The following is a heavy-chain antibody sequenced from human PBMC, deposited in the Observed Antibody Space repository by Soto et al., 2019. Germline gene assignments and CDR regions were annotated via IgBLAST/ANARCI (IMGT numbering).Heavy chain of an antibody. D-gene: IGHD5-12*01. CDR3: AKGGGYSGYDHFDY. CDR2: ISYDGSNK. J-gene: IGHJ4*02. Sequence: QVQLVESGGGVVQPGRSLRLSCAASGFTFSSYGMHWVRQAPGKGLEWVAVISYDGSNKYYADSVKGRFTISRDNSKNTLYLQMNSLRAEDTAVYYCAKGGGYSGYDHFDYWGQGTLVTVSS. V-gene: IGHV3-30*18. CDR1: GFTFSSYG.